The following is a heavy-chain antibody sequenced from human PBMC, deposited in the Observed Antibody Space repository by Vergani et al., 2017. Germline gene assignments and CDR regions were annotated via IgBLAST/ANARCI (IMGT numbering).Heavy chain of an antibody. CDR1: GGTFTNYA. V-gene: IGHV1-69*17. CDR3: ARGVGLEWAPGVGEFDY. D-gene: IGHD3-3*01. J-gene: IGHJ4*02. Sequence: QVQLVQSGAEVKKPGSSVKVSCKASGGTFTNYAISWVRQAPGQGLEWMGGIIPIFGITNYTQKFLGRVTITADISTSTAYMELSSLRSEDTAVYYCARGVGLEWAPGVGEFDYWGQGAMVTVSS. CDR2: IIPIFGIT.